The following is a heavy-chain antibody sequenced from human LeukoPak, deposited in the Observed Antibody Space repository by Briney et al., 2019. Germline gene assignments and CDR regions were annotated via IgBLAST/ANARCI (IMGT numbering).Heavy chain of an antibody. CDR2: INSDGSST. V-gene: IGHV3-74*01. Sequence: GGSLRLSCAASGFTFSSYWMHWVRQAPGKGLVWVSRINSDGSSTSYADSVKGRFTISRDNAKNTLYLQMNSLRAEDTAVYYCARETYYDILTGHPGGWFDPWGQGTLVTVSS. J-gene: IGHJ5*02. D-gene: IGHD3-9*01. CDR1: GFTFSSYW. CDR3: ARETYYDILTGHPGGWFDP.